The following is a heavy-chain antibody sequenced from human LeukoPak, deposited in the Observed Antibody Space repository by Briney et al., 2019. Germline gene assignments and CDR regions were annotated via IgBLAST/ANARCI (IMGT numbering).Heavy chain of an antibody. D-gene: IGHD2-21*02. CDR2: IHPAVSDI. Sequence: GESLKISCKGAGFTVTDHWIAWVRQIPGKGLEWVGSIHPAVSDIPYSPSFQGQVVISVDRSISTAYLQLNSMKASETAMYYCAASPPHCGADCPFDYWGQGTLVTVSS. V-gene: IGHV5-51*01. J-gene: IGHJ4*02. CDR1: GFTVTDHW. CDR3: AASPPHCGADCPFDY.